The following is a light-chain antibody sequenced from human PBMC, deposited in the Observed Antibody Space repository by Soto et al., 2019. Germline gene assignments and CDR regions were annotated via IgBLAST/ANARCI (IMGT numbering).Light chain of an antibody. Sequence: DIPVAQAPSSLSASVGDQVIITWRASQSVSSDLNWYQQKAGKPPKLLIFAASSLQSGVPSRFSGSGSGTHFTLTISNLQPEDFATYYCQHIYSIPITFGQGTRLEIK. CDR2: AAS. CDR3: QHIYSIPIT. J-gene: IGKJ5*01. CDR1: QSVSSD. V-gene: IGKV1-39*01.